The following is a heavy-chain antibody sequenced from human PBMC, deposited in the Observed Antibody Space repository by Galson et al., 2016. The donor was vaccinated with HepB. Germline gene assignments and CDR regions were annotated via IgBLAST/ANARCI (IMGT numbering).Heavy chain of an antibody. J-gene: IGHJ4*02. CDR2: ISWNSGRI. V-gene: IGHV3-9*01. Sequence: SLRLSCAASGFTFDVYAMHWVRQAPGKGLEWVSGISWNSGRIGYADSVKGRFTISRDNAKNSLSLQMNSLRPEDTALYYCAKDTSYSSSWFYFDYWGQGALVTVSS. D-gene: IGHD6-13*01. CDR1: GFTFDVYA. CDR3: AKDTSYSSSWFYFDY.